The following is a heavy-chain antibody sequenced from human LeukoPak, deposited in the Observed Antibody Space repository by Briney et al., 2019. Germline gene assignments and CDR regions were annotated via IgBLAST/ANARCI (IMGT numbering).Heavy chain of an antibody. D-gene: IGHD3-10*01. J-gene: IGHJ5*02. CDR3: ARQRMLRGVIDWFDP. CDR1: GDSISTTSYY. V-gene: IGHV4-39*01. CDR2: IYYSGNT. Sequence: SETLSLTCTVPGDSISTTSYYWAWIRQPPGKGLEWIGSIYYSGNTYCNPSLKSRVTISVDTSKNQFSLNLSSVTAADTAVYYCARQRMLRGVIDWFDPWGQGTLVTVSS.